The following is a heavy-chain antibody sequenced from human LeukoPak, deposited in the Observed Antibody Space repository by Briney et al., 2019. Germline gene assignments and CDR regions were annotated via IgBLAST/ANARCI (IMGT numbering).Heavy chain of an antibody. J-gene: IGHJ4*02. CDR1: GFTFSSYG. CDR3: ANDDKGYSYGRDFDY. V-gene: IGHV3-33*06. CDR2: IWYDGSNK. Sequence: PGGSLRLSCAASGFTFSSYGMHWVRQAPGKGLEWVAVIWYDGSNKYYADSVKGRFTISRDNSKNTLYLQMNSLRAEDTAVYYCANDDKGYSYGRDFDYWGQGTLVTVSS. D-gene: IGHD5-18*01.